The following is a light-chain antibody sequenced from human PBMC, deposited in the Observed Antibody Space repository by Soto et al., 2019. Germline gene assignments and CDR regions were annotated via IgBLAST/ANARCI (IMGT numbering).Light chain of an antibody. CDR3: QQYNSYCT. V-gene: IGKV1-5*01. Sequence: DIQMTQSPSTLSASVGDRVTITCRASQTISTWLAWYQQKPGKAPKLLIYDASILEGGVPSRFGGSGSGTQFTLTISSLQPDDSATYYCQQYNSYCTFGQGTKVDIK. CDR1: QTISTW. J-gene: IGKJ1*01. CDR2: DAS.